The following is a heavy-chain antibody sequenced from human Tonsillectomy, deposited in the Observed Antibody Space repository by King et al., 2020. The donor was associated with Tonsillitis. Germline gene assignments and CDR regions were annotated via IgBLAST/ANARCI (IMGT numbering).Heavy chain of an antibody. CDR2: IRYDGSNK. J-gene: IGHJ4*02. CDR3: AKDGIYYYGSGSYFCDS. D-gene: IGHD3-10*01. CDR1: EFTFSSYG. V-gene: IGHV3-30*02. Sequence: VQLVESGGGVVQPGGSLRLSCAASEFTFSSYGMHWVRQAPGKGLEWVAFIRYDGSNKYYADSVKGRFTISRDNSKNTLYLQMNSLRAEDTAVYYCAKDGIYYYGSGSYFCDSGGQGPLATASS.